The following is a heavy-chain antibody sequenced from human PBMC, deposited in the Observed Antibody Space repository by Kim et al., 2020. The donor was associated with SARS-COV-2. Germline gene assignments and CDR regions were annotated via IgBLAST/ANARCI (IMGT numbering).Heavy chain of an antibody. CDR3: ARGAHYDAAPLDY. J-gene: IGHJ4*02. V-gene: IGHV4-31*03. Sequence: SETLSLTCTVSGGSISSGGYYWSWIRQHPGKGLEWIGYIYYSGSTYYNPSLKSRVTISVDTSKNQFSLKLSSVTAADTAVYYCARGAHYDAAPLDYWGQGTLVTVSS. CDR2: IYYSGST. CDR1: GGSISSGGYY. D-gene: IGHD3-3*01.